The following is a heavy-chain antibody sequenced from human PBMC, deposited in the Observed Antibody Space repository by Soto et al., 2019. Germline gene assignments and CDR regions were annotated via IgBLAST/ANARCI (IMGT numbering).Heavy chain of an antibody. CDR3: ASRTAGLMVYEEWAFDI. V-gene: IGHV4-59*08. CDR1: GGSISSYY. J-gene: IGHJ3*02. D-gene: IGHD2-8*01. CDR2: IYYSGST. Sequence: SETLSLTCTVSGGSISSYYWSWIRQPPGKGLEWIGYIYYSGSTNYNPSLKSRVTISVDTSKNQFSLKLSSVTAADTAVYYCASRTAGLMVYEEWAFDIWGQGTMVTVSS.